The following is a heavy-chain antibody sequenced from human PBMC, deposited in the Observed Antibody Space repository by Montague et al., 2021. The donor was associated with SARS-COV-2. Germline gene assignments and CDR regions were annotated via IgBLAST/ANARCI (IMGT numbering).Heavy chain of an antibody. CDR2: IYTSGST. V-gene: IGHV4-61*02. Sequence: TLSLTCTVSGGSISSGSYYWSWIRQPAGKGLEWIGRIYTSGSTNYNPSLKSRVTISVDTSKNQFSLKLSSVTAADTAVYYCARSSGGYCSSTSCYAYYYYYMDVGGKGTTVTV. J-gene: IGHJ6*03. CDR3: ARSSGGYCSSTSCYAYYYYYMDV. CDR1: GGSISSGSYY. D-gene: IGHD2-2*01.